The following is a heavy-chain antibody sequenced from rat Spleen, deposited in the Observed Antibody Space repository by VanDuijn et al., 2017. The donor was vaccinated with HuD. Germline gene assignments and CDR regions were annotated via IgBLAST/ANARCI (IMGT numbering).Heavy chain of an antibody. D-gene: IGHD1-11*01. Sequence: EVQLVESGGGLVQPGRSLKLSCAASGFTFSDYYMAWVRQAPTNGLEWVASISYDGSSTYYRDPVKGRFRISRDNAKSSQYLLLDSLRSEDTATYYCAGGGPYSFDSWGQGIMVTVSS. V-gene: IGHV5-20*01. CDR1: GFTFSDYY. CDR2: ISYDGSST. CDR3: AGGGPYSFDS. J-gene: IGHJ2*01.